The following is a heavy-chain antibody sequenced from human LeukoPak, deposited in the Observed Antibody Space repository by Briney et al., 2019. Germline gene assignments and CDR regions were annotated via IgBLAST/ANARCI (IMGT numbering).Heavy chain of an antibody. D-gene: IGHD2-15*01. CDR3: AKRGYCSGGSCPELEYNGIDY. CDR2: ISGSGGST. V-gene: IGHV3-23*01. J-gene: IGHJ4*02. CDR1: GFTFSSYA. Sequence: PGGSLRLSCAASGFTFSSYAMSWVRQAPGKGLEWVSAISGSGGSTYYADSVKGRFTISRDNSKNTLYPQMNSLRAEDTAVYYCAKRGYCSGGSCPELEYNGIDYWGQGTLVTVSS.